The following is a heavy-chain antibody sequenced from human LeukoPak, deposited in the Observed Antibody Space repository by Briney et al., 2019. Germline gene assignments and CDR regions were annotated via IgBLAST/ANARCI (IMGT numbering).Heavy chain of an antibody. Sequence: ASVKVSCKASGYTFTSYGISWVRQAPGQGLEWMGWINPNSGGTNYAQKFQGRVTMTRDTSISTAYMELSRLRSDDTAVYYCARDLNIVVVPAAPPFDYWGQGTLVTVSS. D-gene: IGHD2-2*01. CDR2: INPNSGGT. V-gene: IGHV1-2*02. CDR3: ARDLNIVVVPAAPPFDY. CDR1: GYTFTSYG. J-gene: IGHJ4*02.